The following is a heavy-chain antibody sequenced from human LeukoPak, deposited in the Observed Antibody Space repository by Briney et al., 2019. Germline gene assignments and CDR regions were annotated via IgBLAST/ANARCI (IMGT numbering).Heavy chain of an antibody. Sequence: PSETLSLTCSVSGGSFPSGDNYWAWVRQPPGRGLEWIGSMFYGERTFHSPSLKSRVTISVDTSKNQFSLRLNSVTAADTAIYYCARHTLVTSISTYNWFDPWGQGTLVTVSS. J-gene: IGHJ5*02. D-gene: IGHD2-21*02. CDR1: GGSFPSGDNY. CDR3: ARHTLVTSISTYNWFDP. V-gene: IGHV4-39*01. CDR2: MFYGERT.